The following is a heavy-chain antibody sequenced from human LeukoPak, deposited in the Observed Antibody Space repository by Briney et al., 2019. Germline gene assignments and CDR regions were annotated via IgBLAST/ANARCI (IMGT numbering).Heavy chain of an antibody. CDR3: ARSSSWPHFDY. CDR1: GYTFTSYY. Sequence: ASVKVSCKASGYTFTSYYLHWVRQAPGQGLEWMGVINPSGDTTSYAQKFQGRVTMTRDTSTSTVYMELSSLRSEDTSMYYCARSSSWPHFDYWGQGTLVTVSS. D-gene: IGHD6-13*01. J-gene: IGHJ4*02. V-gene: IGHV1-46*01. CDR2: INPSGDTT.